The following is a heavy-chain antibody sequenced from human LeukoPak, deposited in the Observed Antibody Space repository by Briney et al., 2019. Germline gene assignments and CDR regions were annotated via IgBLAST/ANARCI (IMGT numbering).Heavy chain of an antibody. CDR1: GFTFSSYG. V-gene: IGHV3-30*02. Sequence: GGSLRLSCAASGFTFSSYGMHWVRQAPGKGLEWVAFIRYDGSNKYYADSVKGRFTNSRDNSKNTLYLQMNSLRAEDTAVYYCANAVVVTAMVDYWGQGTLVTVSS. CDR2: IRYDGSNK. J-gene: IGHJ4*02. D-gene: IGHD2-21*02. CDR3: ANAVVVTAMVDY.